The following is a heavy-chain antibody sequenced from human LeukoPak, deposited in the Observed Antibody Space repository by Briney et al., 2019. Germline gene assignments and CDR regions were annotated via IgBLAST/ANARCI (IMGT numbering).Heavy chain of an antibody. D-gene: IGHD2/OR15-2a*01. V-gene: IGHV3-74*03. Sequence: PGGSLILSCAASGFSFSSYWMHWVRQAPGKGLVWVARISPDGSSALSADSVRGRFTISRDNADNTLYLQLNSLRAEDTAVYYCARVSFCPRCHFDYWGQGTLVTVSS. CDR2: ISPDGSSA. J-gene: IGHJ4*02. CDR1: GFSFSSYW. CDR3: ARVSFCPRCHFDY.